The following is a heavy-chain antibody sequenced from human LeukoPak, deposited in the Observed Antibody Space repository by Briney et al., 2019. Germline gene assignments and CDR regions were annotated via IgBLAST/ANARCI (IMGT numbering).Heavy chain of an antibody. CDR3: ASLAVAGLSEGY. D-gene: IGHD6-19*01. J-gene: IGHJ4*02. Sequence: ASETLSLTCTVSGGSINSYYWSWIRQPPGKGLEWIGYIYNSETINYNPSLTSRVTISLDTSKNQVSLKLSSVTAADTAVYYCASLAVAGLSEGYWGQGTLVIVSS. V-gene: IGHV4-59*08. CDR1: GGSINSYY. CDR2: IYNSETI.